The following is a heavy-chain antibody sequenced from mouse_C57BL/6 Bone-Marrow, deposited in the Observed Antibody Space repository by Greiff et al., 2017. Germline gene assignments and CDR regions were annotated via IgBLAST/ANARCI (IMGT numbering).Heavy chain of an antibody. CDR1: GYSITSGYS. V-gene: IGHV3-6*01. CDR3: ARDCDYGGPCFAY. J-gene: IGHJ3*01. Sequence: EVKLQESGPGLVKPSQSLSLTCSVTGYSITSGYSWNWIRRFPGNKLEWMGYISYDGSNNYNPSLKNRISSTRDTSNNPFFLKLNAVTTEDTAPYYCARDCDYGGPCFAYWGQGTLVTVSA. D-gene: IGHD2-4*01. CDR2: ISYDGSN.